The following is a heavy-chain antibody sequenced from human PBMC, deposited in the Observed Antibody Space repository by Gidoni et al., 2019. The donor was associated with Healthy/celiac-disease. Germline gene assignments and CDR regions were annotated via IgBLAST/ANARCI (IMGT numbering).Heavy chain of an antibody. CDR3: ARDSSGRYAEYFQH. V-gene: IGHV3-21*01. Sequence: EVQLVESGGGLVKPGGSLRLSCAASGFTFSSYSMNWVRQAPGKGLEWVSSISSSSSYIYYADSVKGRFTISRDNAKNSLYLQMNSLRAEDTAVYYCARDSSGRYAEYFQHWGQGTLVTVSS. CDR2: ISSSSSYI. J-gene: IGHJ1*01. CDR1: GFTFSSYS. D-gene: IGHD6-19*01.